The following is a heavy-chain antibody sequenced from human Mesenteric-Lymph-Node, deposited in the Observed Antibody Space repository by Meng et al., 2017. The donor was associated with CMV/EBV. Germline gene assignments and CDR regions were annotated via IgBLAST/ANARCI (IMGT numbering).Heavy chain of an antibody. Sequence: SETLSLTCTVSGDSISNYYWTWIRQHPERGLEWIGYTYYSENTFYNPSLKSRAIISVDTSKNQLSLKLSSVTAADTAVYYCASHIGRDAFDIWGQGTMVTVSS. D-gene: IGHD1-14*01. CDR3: ASHIGRDAFDI. V-gene: IGHV4-59*06. CDR2: TYYSENT. CDR1: GDSISNYY. J-gene: IGHJ3*02.